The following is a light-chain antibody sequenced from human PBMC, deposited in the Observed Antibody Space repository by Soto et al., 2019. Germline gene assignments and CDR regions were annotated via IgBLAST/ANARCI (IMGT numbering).Light chain of an antibody. CDR3: QKHISWPLT. J-gene: IGKJ4*01. CDR2: DAS. Sequence: EIVMTQSPATLSVSPVERATLSCRASQSVTNSLAWYQQKPGQAPRLLVYDASNRATGIPTRFSGSGSGTDFTLTIRNLETEDFAVYYCQKHISWPLTFGGGTKVDIK. CDR1: QSVTNS. V-gene: IGKV3-11*01.